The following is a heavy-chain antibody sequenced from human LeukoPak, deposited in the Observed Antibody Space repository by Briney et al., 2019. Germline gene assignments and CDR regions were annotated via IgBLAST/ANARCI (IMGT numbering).Heavy chain of an antibody. CDR3: ARNSLAVAALDI. J-gene: IGHJ3*02. Sequence: GGSLRLSCAASGFTVSSNYMSWVRQAPGKGLEWVSVIFSGGSTYYADSVKGRFTISRDNSKNTLYLQMNSLRAEDTAVYYCARNSLAVAALDIWGQGTMVTVSS. CDR2: IFSGGST. D-gene: IGHD6-19*01. CDR1: GFTVSSNY. V-gene: IGHV3-53*01.